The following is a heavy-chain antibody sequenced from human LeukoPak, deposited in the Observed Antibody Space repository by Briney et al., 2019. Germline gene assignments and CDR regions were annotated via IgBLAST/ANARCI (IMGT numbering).Heavy chain of an antibody. J-gene: IGHJ4*02. CDR2: IYPGDSDT. CDR3: ARAPYYYDSSGEEFDY. CDR1: GYSFTSYW. D-gene: IGHD3-22*01. Sequence: GESLQISCKGSGYSFTSYWIGWVRQMPGKGLEWMGIIYPGDSDTRYSPSFQGQVTISADKSISTAYLQWSSLKASDTAMYYCARAPYYYDSSGEEFDYWGQGTLVTVSS. V-gene: IGHV5-51*01.